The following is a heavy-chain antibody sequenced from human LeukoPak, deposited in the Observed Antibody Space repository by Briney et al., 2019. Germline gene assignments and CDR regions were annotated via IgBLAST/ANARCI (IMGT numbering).Heavy chain of an antibody. CDR2: ISAYNGNT. CDR1: GYTFTGYG. J-gene: IGHJ2*01. Sequence: ASVKVSCKASGYTFTGYGISWVRQAPGQGLEWMGWISAYNGNTNYAQKLQGRVTMTTDTSTSTAYMELRSLRSDDTAVYYRARAYCSSASCPTVRYWYFDLWGRGTLVTVSS. CDR3: ARAYCSSASCPTVRYWYFDL. D-gene: IGHD2-2*01. V-gene: IGHV1-18*01.